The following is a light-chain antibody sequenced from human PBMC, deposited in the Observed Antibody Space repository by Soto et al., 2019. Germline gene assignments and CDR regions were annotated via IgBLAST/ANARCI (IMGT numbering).Light chain of an antibody. CDR3: QRYDNWPLT. CDR1: QSVSSN. CDR2: GAS. Sequence: EIVMTQSPATLSVYPGERATLSCRASQSVSSNLAWYQQKPGQAPRLLIYGASTRATGIPARFSGSGSGTEFSLTISSLQSEDFAVYYCQRYDNWPLTFGGGSKVAIK. J-gene: IGKJ4*01. V-gene: IGKV3-15*01.